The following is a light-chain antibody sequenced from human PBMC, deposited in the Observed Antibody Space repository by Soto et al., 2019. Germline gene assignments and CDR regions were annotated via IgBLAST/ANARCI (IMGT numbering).Light chain of an antibody. Sequence: EIVMTQSPATLSVSPGERATLSCRASQSVSSKLAWYQQKPGQAPRVLIYGASTRATGIPARFSGSGSGTEFTLTISSLQSEDFAVYFCQHYTDWPPTWTFGQGTRVELK. CDR1: QSVSSK. V-gene: IGKV3-15*01. CDR2: GAS. CDR3: QHYTDWPPTWT. J-gene: IGKJ1*01.